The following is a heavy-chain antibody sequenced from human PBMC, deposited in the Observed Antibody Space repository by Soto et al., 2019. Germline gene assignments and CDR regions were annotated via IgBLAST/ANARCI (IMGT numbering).Heavy chain of an antibody. J-gene: IGHJ4*02. CDR2: IYYNGNT. CDR3: ASAVRSWFYFDY. V-gene: IGHV4-31*02. Sequence: SETQSLTYTVSGGSISSGGYYWSWIRQLPGKGLEWIGYIYYNGNTYYNPSLKSRVTISLDTSKNQFSLKLNSVTAADTAVYYCASAVRSWFYFDYWGQGALVTVS. D-gene: IGHD6-13*01. CDR1: GGSISSGGYY.